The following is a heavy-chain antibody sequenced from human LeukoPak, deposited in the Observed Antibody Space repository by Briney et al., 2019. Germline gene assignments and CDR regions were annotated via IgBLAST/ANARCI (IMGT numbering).Heavy chain of an antibody. J-gene: IGHJ3*02. V-gene: IGHV3-64*01. CDR2: ITNNGGIA. D-gene: IGHD1-26*01. Sequence: PGGSLRLSCAASGFIFSTYAMHWVRQAPGKGLEYVSAITNNGGIAYYANSVKGRFTISRDNSKNTLYLQMGSLRAEDMAVYYCARVGRGDAFDIWGHGTMVTVSS. CDR3: ARVGRGDAFDI. CDR1: GFIFSTYA.